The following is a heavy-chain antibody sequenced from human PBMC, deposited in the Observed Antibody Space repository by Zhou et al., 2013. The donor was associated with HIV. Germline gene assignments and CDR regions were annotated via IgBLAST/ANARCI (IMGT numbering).Heavy chain of an antibody. Sequence: QVQLVQSGAEVKKPGASVKVSCKTSGYTFNSYGINWVRQAPGRRLEWLGWVSPYTGDTDYLQSLQDRVTMTTDTSTGTVYLDLRGLVSDDTAVYYCARALSTRWIGGGFYYMDVWGKGTTVTVS. CDR3: ARALSTRWIGGGFYYMDV. V-gene: IGHV1-18*01. J-gene: IGHJ6*03. CDR2: VSPYTGDT. D-gene: IGHD3-3*02. CDR1: GYTFNSYG.